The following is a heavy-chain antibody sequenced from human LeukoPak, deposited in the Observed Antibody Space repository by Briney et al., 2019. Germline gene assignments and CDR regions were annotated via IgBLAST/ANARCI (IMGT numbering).Heavy chain of an antibody. CDR3: ARDTDYYDSTRGFDP. CDR2: IYYSGST. J-gene: IGHJ5*02. D-gene: IGHD3-22*01. Sequence: KPSETLSLTCTVSGGSISSYYWSWIRQPPGKGLEWIGYIYYSGSTNYNPSLKSRVTITVDTSKNQFSLKLSSVTAADTAVYYCARDTDYYDSTRGFDPWGQGTLVTVSS. V-gene: IGHV4-59*01. CDR1: GGSISSYY.